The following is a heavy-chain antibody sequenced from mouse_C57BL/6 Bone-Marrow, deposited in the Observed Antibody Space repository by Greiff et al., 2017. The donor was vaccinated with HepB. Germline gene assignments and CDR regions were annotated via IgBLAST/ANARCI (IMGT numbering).Heavy chain of an antibody. J-gene: IGHJ3*01. CDR2: ILPGSGST. D-gene: IGHD4-1*02. CDR1: GYTFTGYW. Sequence: QVQLQQSGAVLMKPGASVKLSCKATGYTFTGYWIEWVKQRPGHGLEWIGEILPGSGSTNYNEKFKGKATFTADTSSNTAYMQLSSLTTEDSAIYYCASQGGSFNWAWFAYWGQGTLVTVSA. V-gene: IGHV1-9*01. CDR3: ASQGGSFNWAWFAY.